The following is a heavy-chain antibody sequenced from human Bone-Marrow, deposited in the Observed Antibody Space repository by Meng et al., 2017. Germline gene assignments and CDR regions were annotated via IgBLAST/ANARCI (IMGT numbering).Heavy chain of an antibody. CDR1: GGSISSSSYY. J-gene: IGHJ5*02. CDR3: ARGSGSYSNLGTGFSRTYNWFDP. Sequence: GSLRLSCTVSGGSISSSSYYWGWIRQPPGKGLEWIESIYYSGSTYYNPSLKSRVTISVDTSKNQFSLKLSSVTAADTAVYYCARGSGSYSNLGTGFSRTYNWFDPWGQGTLVTVSS. CDR2: IYYSGST. D-gene: IGHD3-10*01. V-gene: IGHV4-39*07.